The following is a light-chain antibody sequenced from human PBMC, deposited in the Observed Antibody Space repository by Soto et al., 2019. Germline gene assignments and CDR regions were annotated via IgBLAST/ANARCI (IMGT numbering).Light chain of an antibody. CDR2: GAS. J-gene: IGKJ1*01. CDR3: QQYNNWPRT. V-gene: IGKV3-15*01. CDR1: QSVSSN. Sequence: EMVMTQSPSTLSVSPGERAILSCRASQSVSSNLAWYQQKPGQAPRLLIYGASTRATGIPARFSGSGSGTEFTLTISSLQSEDFAVYYCQQYNNWPRTFGQGTKVDIK.